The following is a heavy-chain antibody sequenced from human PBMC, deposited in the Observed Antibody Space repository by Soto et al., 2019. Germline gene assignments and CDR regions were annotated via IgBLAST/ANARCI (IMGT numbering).Heavy chain of an antibody. CDR3: ARGSNYDFWSGYIYYGMDV. CDR1: GFTFRYYW. CDR2: INQDGSEK. J-gene: IGHJ6*02. Sequence: GSLRLSCAASGFTFRYYWVNWVRQAPGKGLEWVANINQDGSEKYYMDSVKGRFTISRDNAKNSPYLQMNNLRDEDTAVYYCARGSNYDFWSGYIYYGMDVWGQGTTVTVSS. D-gene: IGHD3-3*01. V-gene: IGHV3-7*03.